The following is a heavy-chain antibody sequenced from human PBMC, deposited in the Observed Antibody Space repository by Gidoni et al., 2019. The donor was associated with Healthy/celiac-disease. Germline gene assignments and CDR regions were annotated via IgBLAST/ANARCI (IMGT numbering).Heavy chain of an antibody. J-gene: IGHJ3*02. CDR1: GFPISGYA. CDR3: VKVNYYDSSGYLDAFDI. CDR2: ISSNGGST. Sequence: EVQLVESGGGLVQPGGSLRLSCSASGFPISGYAMHWVRQAPGKGLEYGSAISSNGGSTYYADSVKGRFTISRDNSKNMLYLQMSSLRAEESAVYYCVKVNYYDSSGYLDAFDIWGQGTMVTVSS. D-gene: IGHD3-22*01. V-gene: IGHV3-64D*06.